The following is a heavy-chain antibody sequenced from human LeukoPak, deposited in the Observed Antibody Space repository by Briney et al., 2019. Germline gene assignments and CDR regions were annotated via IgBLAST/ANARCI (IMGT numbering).Heavy chain of an antibody. J-gene: IGHJ5*02. Sequence: SSETQSLACTVSRGSISSSRDDWSWIRQPPGKGLEWIGRVSVSGRTDYNPSLNSRLTMSLDTSKNQVSLRLSSVTAADTAVYYCALLGKYYDFLSGYYKEGNWFDPWGQGTLVIVSS. D-gene: IGHD3-3*01. V-gene: IGHV4-39*01. CDR2: VSVSGRT. CDR3: ALLGKYYDFLSGYYKEGNWFDP. CDR1: RGSISSSRDD.